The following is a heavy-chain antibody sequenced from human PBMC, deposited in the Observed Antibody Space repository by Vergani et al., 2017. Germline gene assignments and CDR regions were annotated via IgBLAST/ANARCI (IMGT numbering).Heavy chain of an antibody. CDR2: FDPEHGEV. J-gene: IGHJ4*02. Sequence: QVPLVQSGSEVRKPGASVKVSCQVSGYSLTELTIHWVRQAPGKGLEWMGGFDPEHGEVTFAHHIQGRVTMTEDRSTDTAYMELSSLRPEDTALYYCAIVTEYYDSSGYYLDYWVQGTLVTVSS. CDR1: GYSLTELT. CDR3: AIVTEYYDSSGYYLDY. D-gene: IGHD3-22*01. V-gene: IGHV1-24*01.